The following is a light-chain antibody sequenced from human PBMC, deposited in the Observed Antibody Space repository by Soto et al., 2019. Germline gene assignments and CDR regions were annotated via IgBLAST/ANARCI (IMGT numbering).Light chain of an antibody. CDR3: QQYNNWPPWT. CDR1: QSVGSN. CDR2: GAS. Sequence: EIVLTQSPGTLSLSPGERATLYCRASQSVGSNYLAWYQQKPGQAPRVLIYGASTRATGIPARFSGSGSGTEFTLTISSLQSEDFAVYYCQQYNNWPPWTFGQGTKVEIK. V-gene: IGKV3-15*01. J-gene: IGKJ1*01.